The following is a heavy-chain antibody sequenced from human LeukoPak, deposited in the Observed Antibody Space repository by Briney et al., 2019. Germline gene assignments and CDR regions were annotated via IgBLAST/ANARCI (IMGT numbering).Heavy chain of an antibody. CDR1: AFTFSDYY. D-gene: IGHD2-2*01. CDR2: ISTTSSYT. CDR3: ARDCFWSSSVCYADRNWFDP. V-gene: IGHV3-11*05. J-gene: IGHJ5*02. Sequence: PGGPLRLLCAPAAFTFSDYYMIWLRQAPGKGLEWVSYISTTSSYTDYADSVRGRFTISRDNANNLLYLQMNSLRPEDTAVYYCARDCFWSSSVCYADRNWFDPWGQGTLVTVSS.